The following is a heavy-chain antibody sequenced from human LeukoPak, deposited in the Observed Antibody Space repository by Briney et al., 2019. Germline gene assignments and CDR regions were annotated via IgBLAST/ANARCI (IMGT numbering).Heavy chain of an antibody. CDR2: IFYSGALFSRGDT. D-gene: IGHD5-12*01. CDR1: GGAVINNHYY. Sequence: SETPSLTCNVSGGAVINNHYYWGWIRQSPGKGLEWIANIFYSGALFSRGDTYYNPSLKSRVTISVDTSKNQFSLKVRSVTAADTAVYYCASWRGYRGYDYGFDYWGQGTLVTVSS. V-gene: IGHV4-39*07. CDR3: ASWRGYRGYDYGFDY. J-gene: IGHJ4*02.